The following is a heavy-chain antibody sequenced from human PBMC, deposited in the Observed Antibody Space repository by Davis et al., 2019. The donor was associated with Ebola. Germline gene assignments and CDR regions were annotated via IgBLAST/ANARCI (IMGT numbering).Heavy chain of an antibody. CDR3: AKQESLYGSSDY. CDR2: IYPGDSDT. Sequence: GESLKISCKGSGYSFNTYWIAWVRQMPGKGLEWMGIIYPGDSDTRYSPSFQGQVTISADKSISTAYLQWSSLKASDTAMYYCAKQESLYGSSDYWGQGTLVTVSS. V-gene: IGHV5-51*01. D-gene: IGHD3-22*01. CDR1: GYSFNTYW. J-gene: IGHJ4*02.